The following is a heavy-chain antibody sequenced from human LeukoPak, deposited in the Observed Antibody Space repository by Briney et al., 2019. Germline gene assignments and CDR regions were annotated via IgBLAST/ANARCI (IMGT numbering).Heavy chain of an antibody. J-gene: IGHJ4*02. CDR1: GFTFSSYG. V-gene: IGHV3-23*01. Sequence: GGSLXLSCAASGFTFSSYGMSWVRQAPGKGVEWVSTISGSDGDTYYADSVKGRFNISRDNYKNTVYMKMNSQRGEDTAVYYXAKDYLLWFGELLTFDYWGQGTLVTVSS. D-gene: IGHD3-10*01. CDR2: ISGSDGDT. CDR3: AKDYLLWFGELLTFDY.